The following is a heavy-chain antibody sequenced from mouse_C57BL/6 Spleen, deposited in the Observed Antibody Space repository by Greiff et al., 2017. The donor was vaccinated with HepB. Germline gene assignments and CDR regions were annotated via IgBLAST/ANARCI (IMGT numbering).Heavy chain of an antibody. CDR2: IDPSDSYT. V-gene: IGHV1-69*01. CDR1: GYTFTSYW. J-gene: IGHJ3*01. Sequence: QVQLQQPGAELVMPGASVKLSCKASGYTFTSYWMHWVKQRPGQGLEWIGEIDPSDSYTNYNQKFKGKSTLTVDKSSSTAYMQLSSLTSEDSAVYYCARRDHYYGSSYGFAYWGQGTLVTVSA. CDR3: ARRDHYYGSSYGFAY. D-gene: IGHD1-1*01.